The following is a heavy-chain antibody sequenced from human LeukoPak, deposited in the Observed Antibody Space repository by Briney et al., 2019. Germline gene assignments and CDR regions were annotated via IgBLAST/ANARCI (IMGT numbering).Heavy chain of an antibody. CDR3: AREGACSSTSCYYYYYYGMDV. Sequence: GGSLRLSCAASGFSFSDYYMSWIRQAPGKGLEWVSYISSSSSTIYYADSVKGRFTISRDNAKNSLYLQMNSLRAEDTAVYYCAREGACSSTSCYYYYYYGMDVWGQGTTVTVSS. D-gene: IGHD2-2*01. J-gene: IGHJ6*02. V-gene: IGHV3-11*04. CDR2: ISSSSSTI. CDR1: GFSFSDYY.